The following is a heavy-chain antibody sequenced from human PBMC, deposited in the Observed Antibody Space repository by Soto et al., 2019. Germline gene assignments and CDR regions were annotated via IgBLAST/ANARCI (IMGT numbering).Heavy chain of an antibody. V-gene: IGHV3-13*01. J-gene: IGHJ6*02. CDR2: ITTAGDT. Sequence: EVQLVESGGGLVQPGGSLRLSCAASGFTFSNYDMHWVRQVTGKGLEWVSGITTAGDTYYPGSVKGRFTISREKAKNSLQLQMNSLSAGDTAVYYCARELHGGSYGMDAWGQGSTVTVSS. CDR3: ARELHGGSYGMDA. CDR1: GFTFSNYD.